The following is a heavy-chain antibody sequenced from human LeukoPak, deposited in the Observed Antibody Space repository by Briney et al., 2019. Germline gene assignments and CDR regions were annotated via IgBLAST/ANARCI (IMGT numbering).Heavy chain of an antibody. J-gene: IGHJ6*02. Sequence: SETLSLTCAVYGGSFSGYYWSWIRQPPGKGLEWIGEINHSGSTNYNPSLKSRVTISVDTSKNQFSLKLSSVTAADTAVYCCARGQARYYYYGMDVWGQGTTVTVSS. CDR3: ARGQARYYYYGMDV. V-gene: IGHV4-34*01. CDR1: GGSFSGYY. CDR2: INHSGST.